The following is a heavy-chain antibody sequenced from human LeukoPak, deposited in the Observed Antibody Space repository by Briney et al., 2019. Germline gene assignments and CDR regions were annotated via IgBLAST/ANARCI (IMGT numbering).Heavy chain of an antibody. V-gene: IGHV4-59*01. J-gene: IGHJ4*02. CDR3: AREPRDGYNRLFDY. CDR2: IYYGGST. D-gene: IGHD5-24*01. CDR1: GGSISSYY. Sequence: SETLSLTCTVSGGSISSYYWSWIRQPPGKGLEWIGYIYYGGSTNYNPSLKSRVTISVDTSKNQFSLKLSSVTAADTAVYYCAREPRDGYNRLFDYWGQGTLVTVSS.